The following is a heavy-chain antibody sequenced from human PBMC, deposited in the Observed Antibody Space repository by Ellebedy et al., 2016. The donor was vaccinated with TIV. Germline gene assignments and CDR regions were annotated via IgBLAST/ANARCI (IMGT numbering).Heavy chain of an antibody. CDR1: GYTFTGYY. Sequence: ASVKVSXXASGYTFTGYYMHWVRQAPGQGLEWMGWINPNSGGTNYAQKFQGWVTMTRDTSISTAYMELSRLRSDDTAVYYCARGEAYCSSTSCWKNAFDIWGQGTMVTVSS. D-gene: IGHD2-2*01. CDR2: INPNSGGT. CDR3: ARGEAYCSSTSCWKNAFDI. J-gene: IGHJ3*02. V-gene: IGHV1-2*04.